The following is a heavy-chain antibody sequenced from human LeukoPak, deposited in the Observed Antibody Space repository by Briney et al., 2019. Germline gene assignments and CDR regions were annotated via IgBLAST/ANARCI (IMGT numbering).Heavy chain of an antibody. CDR1: GFTFSSYG. Sequence: GGSLRLSCAASGFTFSSYGMSWVRQAPGKGLEWVSAISGSGGSTYYADSVKGQFTISRDNSKNTLYLQMNSLRAEDTAIYYCAKPWGRGGYEYFDYWGQGTLVTVSS. D-gene: IGHD5-12*01. CDR2: ISGSGGST. J-gene: IGHJ4*02. CDR3: AKPWGRGGYEYFDY. V-gene: IGHV3-23*01.